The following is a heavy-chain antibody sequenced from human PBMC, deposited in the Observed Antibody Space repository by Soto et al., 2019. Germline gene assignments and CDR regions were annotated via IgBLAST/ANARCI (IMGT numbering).Heavy chain of an antibody. D-gene: IGHD7-27*01. CDR3: ASSLLTPFDY. J-gene: IGHJ4*02. V-gene: IGHV3-74*01. CDR1: GFACRSCW. CDR2: INSDGGST. Sequence: GGSMRPSGRPAGFACRSCWMHWHRQVPGKGLVWVSRINSDGGSTTYADSVKGRFTISRDNAKSTLYLQLNSLRVEDTAVYYCASSLLTPFDYWSQGTLVTVSS.